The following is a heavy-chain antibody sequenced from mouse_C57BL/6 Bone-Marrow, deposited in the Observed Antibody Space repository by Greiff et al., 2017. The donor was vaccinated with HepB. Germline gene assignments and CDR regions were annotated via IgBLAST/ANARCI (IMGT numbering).Heavy chain of an antibody. CDR2: IRNKANNHAT. J-gene: IGHJ4*01. D-gene: IGHD2-1*01. CDR1: GFTFSDAW. V-gene: IGHV6-6*01. Sequence: EVKVVESGGGLVQPGGSMKLSCAASGFTFSDAWMDWVRQSPEKGLEWVAEIRNKANNHATYYAESVKGRFTISRDYSKSSVYLQMNSLRAEDTGIYYCTRHLLHYAMDYWGQGTSVTVSS. CDR3: TRHLLHYAMDY.